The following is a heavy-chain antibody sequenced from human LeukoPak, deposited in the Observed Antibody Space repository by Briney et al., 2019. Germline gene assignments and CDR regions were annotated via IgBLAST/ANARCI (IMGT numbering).Heavy chain of an antibody. CDR1: GGSISSTSYY. CDR3: ATLTTPGWFNH. Sequence: SETLSPTCTVSGGSISSTSYYWGWIRQPPRKGLEWIGNIYYSGSTYYNPSLKSRVTISVDTSKNQFSLKLSSVTAADTAVYYCATLTTPGWFNHWGQGTLVTVSS. V-gene: IGHV4-39*07. CDR2: IYYSGST. D-gene: IGHD1-1*01. J-gene: IGHJ5*02.